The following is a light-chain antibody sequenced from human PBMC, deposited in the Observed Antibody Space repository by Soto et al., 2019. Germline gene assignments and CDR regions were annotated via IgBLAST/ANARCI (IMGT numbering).Light chain of an antibody. CDR1: QSVSSN. Sequence: EIVMTQSPATLSSSPGERTTLSCRASQSVSSNLAWYQQKPGQAPKLLLYDASTRAAGSPARFSGSGSDTEFTLTISSLQSEDFAVYYCQQYNNWPPLTFGGGTKVEIK. V-gene: IGKV3-15*01. CDR3: QQYNNWPPLT. CDR2: DAS. J-gene: IGKJ4*01.